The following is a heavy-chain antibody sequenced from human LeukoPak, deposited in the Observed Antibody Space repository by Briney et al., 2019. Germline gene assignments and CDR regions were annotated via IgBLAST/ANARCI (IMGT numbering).Heavy chain of an antibody. Sequence: GGSLRLSCAASGFTFSTYGMHGLRQAPGKGLEWVAFIRYDGRNKYYADSVKGRFTISRDNAKNSLYLQMNSLKHEDTALYYCAKATYYYDSSGSGAFDIWGQGTMVTVSS. CDR3: AKATYYYDSSGSGAFDI. J-gene: IGHJ3*02. V-gene: IGHV3-30*02. D-gene: IGHD3-22*01. CDR1: GFTFSTYG. CDR2: IRYDGRNK.